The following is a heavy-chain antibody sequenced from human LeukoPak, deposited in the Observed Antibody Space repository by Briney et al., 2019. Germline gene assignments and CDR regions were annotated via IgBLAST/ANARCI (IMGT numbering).Heavy chain of an antibody. Sequence: GGSLRLSCAASGFTFSSYSMNWVRQAPGKGLEWVSYICSGSSTIYYADSVKGRFTISRDNAKNSLYLQMNSLRAEDTAVYYCARGDYDYVWGSYRYYYFDYWGQGTLVTVSS. D-gene: IGHD3-16*02. CDR3: ARGDYDYVWGSYRYYYFDY. CDR2: ICSGSSTI. V-gene: IGHV3-48*01. J-gene: IGHJ4*02. CDR1: GFTFSSYS.